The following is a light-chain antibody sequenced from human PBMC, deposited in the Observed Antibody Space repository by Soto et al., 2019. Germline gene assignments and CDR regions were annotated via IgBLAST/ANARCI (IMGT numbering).Light chain of an antibody. CDR2: WAS. Sequence: DIVMTQSPDSLAVSLGERATINCKSSQSLLYNSNNKNYLAWYQQEPGQPPKLLIYWASTRESGVPDRFSVSGSGTDFTLTISNLQAEDVAVYYCHQYYSVPLTFGGGTKVEIK. CDR1: QSLLYNSNNKNY. CDR3: HQYYSVPLT. V-gene: IGKV4-1*01. J-gene: IGKJ4*01.